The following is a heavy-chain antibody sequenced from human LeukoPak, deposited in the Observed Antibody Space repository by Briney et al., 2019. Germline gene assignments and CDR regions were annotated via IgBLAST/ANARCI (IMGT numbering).Heavy chain of an antibody. CDR3: ARARVVWDRWLRYYYYYMDV. D-gene: IGHD5-12*01. CDR2: ISYDGSNK. CDR1: GFTFSSYA. Sequence: GGSLRLSCAASGFTFSSYAMHWVRQAPGKGLEWVAVISYDGSNKYYADSVKGRFTISRDNSKNTLYLQMNSLRAEDTAVYYCARARVVWDRWLRYYYYYMDVWGKGTTVTVSS. V-gene: IGHV3-30*01. J-gene: IGHJ6*03.